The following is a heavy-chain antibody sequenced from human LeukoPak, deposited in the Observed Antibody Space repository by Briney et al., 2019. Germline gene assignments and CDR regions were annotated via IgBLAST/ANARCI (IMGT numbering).Heavy chain of an antibody. V-gene: IGHV3-30*02. CDR3: ARVSGYDYYYFDY. Sequence: PGGSLRLSCAASGFTFSSFGMHWVRQAPGKGLEWVAFIRYDGSNKYYADSVKGRFTISRDNSKNTLYLQMNSLRAEDTAVYYCARVSGYDYYYFDYWGQGTLVTVSS. J-gene: IGHJ4*02. CDR1: GFTFSSFG. D-gene: IGHD5-12*01. CDR2: IRYDGSNK.